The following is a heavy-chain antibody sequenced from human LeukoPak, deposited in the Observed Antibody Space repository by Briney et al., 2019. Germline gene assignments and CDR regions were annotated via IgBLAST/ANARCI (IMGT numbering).Heavy chain of an antibody. D-gene: IGHD3-10*01. V-gene: IGHV1-8*01. CDR3: ARGRGVKSPFDY. CDR2: MNPNSGNT. CDR1: GYTFTSYD. Sequence: ASVKVSCKASGYTFTSYDINWVRQATGQGLEWMGWMNPNSGNTGYAQEFQGRVTMTRNTSISTAYMELSSLRSEDTAVYYCARGRGVKSPFDYWGQGTLVTVSS. J-gene: IGHJ4*02.